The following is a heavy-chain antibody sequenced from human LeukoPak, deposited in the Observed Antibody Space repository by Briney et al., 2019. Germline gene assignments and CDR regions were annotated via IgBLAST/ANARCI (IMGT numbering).Heavy chain of an antibody. CDR3: ARARTPYDSSGYYFIDY. CDR1: GGSISSGSYY. J-gene: IGHJ4*02. V-gene: IGHV4-61*02. Sequence: PSETLPLTCTVSGGSISSGSYYWSWIRQPAGKGLEWIGRIYTSGSTNYNPSLKSRVTISVDTSKNQFSLKLSSVTAADTAVYYCARARTPYDSSGYYFIDYWGQGTLVTVSS. CDR2: IYTSGST. D-gene: IGHD3-22*01.